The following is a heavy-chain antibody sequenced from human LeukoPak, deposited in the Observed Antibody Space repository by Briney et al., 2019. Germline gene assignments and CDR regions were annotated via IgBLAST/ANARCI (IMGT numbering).Heavy chain of an antibody. CDR2: IYYSGST. Sequence: PETLSLTCNVSAGSISSSSYYWGWIRQPPGKGLEWIGSIYYSGSTYYNPSLKSRVTISVDTSDNKFSLRLSSVSAADTAVYYCARSWRRNWFDPWGQGTLVTVSS. CDR3: ARSWRRNWFDP. CDR1: AGSISSSSYY. D-gene: IGHD5-24*01. V-gene: IGHV4-39*07. J-gene: IGHJ5*02.